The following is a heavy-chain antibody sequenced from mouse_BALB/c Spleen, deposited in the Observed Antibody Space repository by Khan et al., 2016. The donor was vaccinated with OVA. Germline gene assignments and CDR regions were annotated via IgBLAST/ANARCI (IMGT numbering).Heavy chain of an antibody. CDR3: ARPYYGTRDYFALDY. V-gene: IGHV1-61*01. CDR2: IYPSDSET. CDR1: DYSFINYW. D-gene: IGHD1-1*01. J-gene: IGHJ4*01. Sequence: QVQLQQSGPQLVRPGASVKISCKTSDYSFINYWMHWVKQRPGQGLEWIGMIYPSDSETRLNQKFKDKATLTVDKSSSTAYMQLSSPTSEDSAVFCCARPYYGTRDYFALDYWGQGTSVTVSS.